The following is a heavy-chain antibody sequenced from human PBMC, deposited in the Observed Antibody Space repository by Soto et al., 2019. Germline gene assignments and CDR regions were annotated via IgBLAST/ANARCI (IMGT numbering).Heavy chain of an antibody. D-gene: IGHD4-4*01. CDR3: ARPRTVAATKGYDY. Sequence: EVQLLESGGDLVQPGGSLRLSCIASGVTFSTYAMSWVRQAPGKGLEWVSAISGSGGTTYYADSVKGRFTISRDNSKNTLYLQMNSLRAEDTAVYYCARPRTVAATKGYDYWGQGTLVTVSS. J-gene: IGHJ4*02. V-gene: IGHV3-23*01. CDR2: ISGSGGTT. CDR1: GVTFSTYA.